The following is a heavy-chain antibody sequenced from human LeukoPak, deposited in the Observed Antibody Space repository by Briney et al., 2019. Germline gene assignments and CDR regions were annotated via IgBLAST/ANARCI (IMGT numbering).Heavy chain of an antibody. CDR2: IYTSGST. V-gene: IGHV4-61*02. J-gene: IGHJ6*03. Sequence: SQTLSLTCTVSGGSISSGSYYWSWIRQPAGKGLEWIGRIYTSGSTNYNPSLKSRVTISVDTSKNQFSLKLSSVTAADTAVYYCARQGSPPGSDIVVVPAAINHYYYYMDVWGKGTTVTISS. CDR3: ARQGSPPGSDIVVVPAAINHYYYYMDV. D-gene: IGHD2-2*01. CDR1: GGSISSGSYY.